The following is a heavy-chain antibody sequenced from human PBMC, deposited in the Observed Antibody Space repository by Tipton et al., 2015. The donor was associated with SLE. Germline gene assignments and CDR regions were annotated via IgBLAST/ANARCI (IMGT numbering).Heavy chain of an antibody. CDR2: INHSGST. Sequence: TLSLTCAVYGGSFSGYYWSWIRQPPGKGLEWIGEINHSGSTNYNPSLKSRVTISVDTSKNQFSLKLSSVTAADTAVYYCARGEPPYYYYYYGMDVWGQGTTVTVSS. J-gene: IGHJ6*02. CDR3: ARGEPPYYYYYYGMDV. D-gene: IGHD1-26*01. CDR1: GGSFSGYY. V-gene: IGHV4-34*01.